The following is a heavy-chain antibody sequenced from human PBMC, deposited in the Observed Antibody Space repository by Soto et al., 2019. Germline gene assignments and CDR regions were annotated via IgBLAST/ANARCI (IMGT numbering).Heavy chain of an antibody. D-gene: IGHD2-15*01. V-gene: IGHV1-24*01. Sequence: ASVKVSCKVSGYTLTELSMHWVRQAPGKGLEWMGGFDPEDGETIYAQKFQGRVTMTEDTSTDTAYMELSSLRSEDTAVYYCATAKGYCSGGSCYSLAHDYWGQGTLVTVSS. CDR3: ATAKGYCSGGSCYSLAHDY. CDR1: GYTLTELS. CDR2: FDPEDGET. J-gene: IGHJ4*02.